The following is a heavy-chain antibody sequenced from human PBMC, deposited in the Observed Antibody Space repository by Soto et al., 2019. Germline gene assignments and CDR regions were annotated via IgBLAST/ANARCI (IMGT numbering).Heavy chain of an antibody. V-gene: IGHV4-4*02. D-gene: IGHD6-19*01. CDR1: GGSISSSNW. J-gene: IGHJ5*02. CDR3: ARDRRYSSGWHSFDP. Sequence: SETLSLTCAVSGGSISSSNWWSWVRQPPGKGLEWIGEIHHSGSTNYNPSLKSRLIISVDKSKNQFSLKLRSVSAADTAVYYCARDRRYSSGWHSFDPWGQGTLVTVSS. CDR2: IHHSGST.